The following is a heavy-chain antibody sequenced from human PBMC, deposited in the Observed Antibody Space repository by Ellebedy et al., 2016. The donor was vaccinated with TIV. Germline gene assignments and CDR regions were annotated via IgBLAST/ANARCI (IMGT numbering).Heavy chain of an antibody. V-gene: IGHV3-7*01. CDR3: AREDGPGVVDV. CDR2: IKQDGSEK. J-gene: IGHJ6*02. D-gene: IGHD3-10*01. CDR1: GFTFSSYW. Sequence: GGSLRLXXSASGFTFSSYWMTWVRQAPGKGLEWLANIKQDGSEKYYVASVKGRFTISRDNSKNTLYLQMNSLRAEDTAVYYCAREDGPGVVDVWGQGTTVTVSS.